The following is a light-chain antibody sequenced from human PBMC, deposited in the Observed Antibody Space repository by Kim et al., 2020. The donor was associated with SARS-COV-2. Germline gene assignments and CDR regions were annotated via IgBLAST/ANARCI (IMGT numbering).Light chain of an antibody. CDR3: KQTYISPFT. CDR1: QNINSH. J-gene: IGKJ3*01. CDR2: AAS. V-gene: IGKV1-39*01. Sequence: DIQMTQSPSSLSASVGDRVTITCRTSQNINSHLNWYHQKPGRAPKLLIYAASTLQGGVPSRFSGSVSETDFTLTISSLQPEDFATYFCKQTYISPFTFGPGTKVDIK.